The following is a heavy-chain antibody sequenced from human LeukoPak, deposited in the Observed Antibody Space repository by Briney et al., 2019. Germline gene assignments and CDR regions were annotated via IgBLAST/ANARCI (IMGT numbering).Heavy chain of an antibody. Sequence: PGGSLRLSCSASGFTFSSYAMHWVRQAPGKGLEYVSAISSNGGSTYYTDSVKGRFTISRDNSKNTLYLQMSSLRAEDTAVYYCVNEGTPRHSYGYVDLDYWGQGTLVTVSS. J-gene: IGHJ4*02. CDR3: VNEGTPRHSYGYVDLDY. CDR1: GFTFSSYA. V-gene: IGHV3-64D*06. D-gene: IGHD5-18*01. CDR2: ISSNGGST.